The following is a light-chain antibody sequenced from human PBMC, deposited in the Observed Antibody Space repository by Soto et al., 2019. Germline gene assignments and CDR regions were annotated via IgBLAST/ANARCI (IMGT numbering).Light chain of an antibody. CDR1: QGITNY. CDR3: QKDNGAPWT. J-gene: IGKJ1*01. Sequence: DIQMTQSPSSLSASVGDRVTITCQASQGITNYLDWYQQKAGKAPKLLIYAASTLTSGVPSLFSGSGSGTDFILTSSRLQHENVATYYCQKDNGAPWTFGHGTKVEIK. CDR2: AAS. V-gene: IGKV1-27*01.